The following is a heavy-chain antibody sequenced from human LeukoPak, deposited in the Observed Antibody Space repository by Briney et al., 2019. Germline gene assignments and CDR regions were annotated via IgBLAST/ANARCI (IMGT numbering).Heavy chain of an antibody. CDR1: GGTFSSYA. V-gene: IGHV1-69*13. CDR3: ASFGSGSYYPSSFDY. D-gene: IGHD3-10*01. Sequence: SVKVSCKASGGTFSSYAISWVRQAPGQGLEWMGGIIPIFGTANYAQKFQGRVTITADESTSTAYMELSSLRPEDTAVYYCASFGSGSYYPSSFDYWGQGTLVTVSS. J-gene: IGHJ4*02. CDR2: IIPIFGTA.